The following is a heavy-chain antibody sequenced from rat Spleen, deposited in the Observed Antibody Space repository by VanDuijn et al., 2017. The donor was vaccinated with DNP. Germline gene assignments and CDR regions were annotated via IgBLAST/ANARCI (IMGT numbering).Heavy chain of an antibody. Sequence: EVQLVESGGGLVQPGRSLKLSCAVSGFTFSNSGMHWIRQAPTKGLEWVASISTGGGNIFYRDSVKGRFTISRDNAKNTQYLQMDSLRSEDTATYYCARPLYDGYYWYFDFWGPGTKVTVSS. CDR1: GFTFSNSG. CDR3: ARPLYDGYYWYFDF. D-gene: IGHD1-12*02. V-gene: IGHV5S13*01. J-gene: IGHJ1*01. CDR2: ISTGGGNI.